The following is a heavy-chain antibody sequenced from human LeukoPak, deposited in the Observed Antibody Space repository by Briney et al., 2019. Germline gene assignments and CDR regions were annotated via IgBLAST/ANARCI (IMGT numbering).Heavy chain of an antibody. J-gene: IGHJ4*02. V-gene: IGHV3-48*02. D-gene: IGHD3-16*01. CDR1: GFPFSSYS. CDR3: ARPHQDYVWGSPDY. Sequence: PGGSLRLSCAASGFPFSSYSMNWVRQAPGKGLEWVSYISISGSTVYYADSVKGRFTISRDNSKSSLYLQMNSLRDEDTAVYYCARPHQDYVWGSPDYWGQGALVTASS. CDR2: ISISGSTV.